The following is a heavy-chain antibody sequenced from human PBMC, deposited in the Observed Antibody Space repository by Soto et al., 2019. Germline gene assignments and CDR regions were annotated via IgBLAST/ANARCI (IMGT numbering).Heavy chain of an antibody. J-gene: IGHJ4*02. CDR3: ARALEPHYYFDS. CDR2: ISSRGGTT. V-gene: IGHV3-11*01. CDR1: RFTFSDYY. Sequence: QVELVESGGALVTPGGSLRLSCAASRFTFSDYYMGWIRQAPGKGLEWVSYISSRGGTTYYADTVEGRFTISRDNAKNSLYLQMNSLRVEDAAVYYWARALEPHYYFDSWGQGTLVTVSS.